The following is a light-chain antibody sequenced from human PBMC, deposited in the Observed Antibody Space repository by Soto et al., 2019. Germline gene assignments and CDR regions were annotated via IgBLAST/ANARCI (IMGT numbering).Light chain of an antibody. CDR1: QSLSSSY. Sequence: EVVMTQSPATLSVSPGERATLSCRASQSLSSSYLVWYQQKPGQAPRLLIYGASSRATGIPDRFSGSGSGTDFTLTISRLEPEDFAVYYCQHYGNTPPSVTFGPGTKVDIK. CDR3: QHYGNTPPSVT. V-gene: IGKV3-20*01. J-gene: IGKJ3*01. CDR2: GAS.